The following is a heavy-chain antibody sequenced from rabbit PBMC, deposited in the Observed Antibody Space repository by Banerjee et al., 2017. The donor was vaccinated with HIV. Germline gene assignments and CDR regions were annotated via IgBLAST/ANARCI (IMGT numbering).Heavy chain of an antibody. V-gene: IGHV1S40*01. CDR2: IYAGS. CDR3: ARDGAPYGAVWLDL. CDR1: GFTLSSYY. D-gene: IGHD2-1*01. J-gene: IGHJ5*01. Sequence: QSLEESGGDLVKPGASLILTCTASGFTLSSYYICWVRQAPGKGLEWIACIYAGSSWAKGRFTISKTSSTTVTLQMTSLTAADTATYFCARDGAPYGAVWLDLWGPGTLVTVS.